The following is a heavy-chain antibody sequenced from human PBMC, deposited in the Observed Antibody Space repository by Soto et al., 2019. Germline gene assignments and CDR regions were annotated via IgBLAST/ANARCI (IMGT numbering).Heavy chain of an antibody. J-gene: IGHJ4*02. CDR2: ISNSGST. CDR3: ATESGSTYGYFDY. Sequence: SETLSLTFTVSGGSVTIELDYWSWISRSPGKGLEWIGYISNSGSTGYNPSLKTRLSMSVDRSKNQFTLRLTSVTAADTAVYFCATESGSTYGYFDYWGQGTPVTV. V-gene: IGHV4-30-4*01. D-gene: IGHD5-18*01. CDR1: GGSVTIELDY.